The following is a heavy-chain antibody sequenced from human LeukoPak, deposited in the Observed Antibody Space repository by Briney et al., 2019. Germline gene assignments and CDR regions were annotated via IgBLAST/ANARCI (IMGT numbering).Heavy chain of an antibody. J-gene: IGHJ6*02. V-gene: IGHV3-53*01. CDR3: ASPTKERPYCYYGMDV. D-gene: IGHD1-1*01. CDR1: GFTVSSNY. CDR2: IYSGGST. Sequence: GGSLRLSCAASGFTVSSNYMSWVRQAPGKGLEWVSVIYSGGSTYYADSVKGRFTISRDNSKNTLYLQMNSLRAEDTAVYYCASPTKERPYCYYGMDVWGQGTTVTVSS.